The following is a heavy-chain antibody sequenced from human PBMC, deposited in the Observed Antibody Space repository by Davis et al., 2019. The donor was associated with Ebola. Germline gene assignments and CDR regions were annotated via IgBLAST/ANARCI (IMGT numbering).Heavy chain of an antibody. CDR1: GYSISSGYY. Sequence: PSETLSLTCTVSGYSISSGYYWGWIRQPPGKGLEWIGSIYHSGSTYYNPSLKSRVTISVDTSKNQFSLKLSSVTAADTAVYYCARAARGSQNDWFDPWGQGTLVTVSS. CDR3: ARAARGSQNDWFDP. CDR2: IYHSGST. V-gene: IGHV4-38-2*02. J-gene: IGHJ5*02. D-gene: IGHD1-26*01.